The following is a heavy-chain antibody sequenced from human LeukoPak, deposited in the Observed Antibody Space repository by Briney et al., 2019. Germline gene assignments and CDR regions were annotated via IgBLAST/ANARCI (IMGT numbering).Heavy chain of an antibody. V-gene: IGHV3-74*01. J-gene: IGHJ4*02. D-gene: IGHD6-13*01. CDR1: GFTFSNYR. CDR2: INSDGSSR. Sequence: GRSLRLSCAASGFTFSNYRMLWVRQAPGKGLVWVSHINSDGSSRNYAHSVKGRFTISRDNAKHTLYLQMHSLRAEDTAVYYCASASSHRIAAGGDYWGQGTLVSVSS. CDR3: ASASSHRIAAGGDY.